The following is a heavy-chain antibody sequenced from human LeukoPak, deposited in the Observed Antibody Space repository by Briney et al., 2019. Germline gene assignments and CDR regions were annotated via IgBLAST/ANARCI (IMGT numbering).Heavy chain of an antibody. D-gene: IGHD3-22*01. Sequence: QTGGSLRLSCAASGFTISSYAMSWVRQAPGKGLEWVSATSATGGSSYYADSVKGRFTISRDNSKNRLYLQMNSLRAEDTALYYCAKGAGRDYYDSSGRFYYFDYWGQGTLVTVSS. V-gene: IGHV3-23*01. CDR1: GFTISSYA. CDR3: AKGAGRDYYDSSGRFYYFDY. CDR2: TSATGGSS. J-gene: IGHJ4*02.